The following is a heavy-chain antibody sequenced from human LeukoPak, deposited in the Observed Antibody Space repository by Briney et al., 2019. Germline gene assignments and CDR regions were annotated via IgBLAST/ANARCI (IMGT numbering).Heavy chain of an antibody. Sequence: SVKVSCKASGGTFSSYAISWVRQAPGQGLEWMGGIIPIFGTANYAQKFQGRVTITADESTSTAYMELSSLRSEDTAVYYCARDHCTNGVCYKGDAFDIWGQGTMVTVSS. CDR1: GGTFSSYA. D-gene: IGHD2-8*01. V-gene: IGHV1-69*01. J-gene: IGHJ3*02. CDR2: IIPIFGTA. CDR3: ARDHCTNGVCYKGDAFDI.